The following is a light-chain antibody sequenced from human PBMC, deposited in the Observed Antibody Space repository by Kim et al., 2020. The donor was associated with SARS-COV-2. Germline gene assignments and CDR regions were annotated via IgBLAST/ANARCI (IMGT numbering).Light chain of an antibody. Sequence: NFMLTQPHSVSESPGKTVTISCTRSSSSIASNYVQWYQQRPGSAPTTVIYEDNQRPSGVPDRFSGSIDSSSNSASLTISGLKTEDEADYYCQSYDSSNHGVFGGGTQLTVL. V-gene: IGLV6-57*04. CDR2: EDN. J-gene: IGLJ3*02. CDR3: QSYDSSNHGV. CDR1: SSSIASNY.